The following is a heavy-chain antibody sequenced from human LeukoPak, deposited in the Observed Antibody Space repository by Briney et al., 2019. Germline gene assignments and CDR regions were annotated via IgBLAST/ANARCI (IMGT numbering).Heavy chain of an antibody. CDR3: ARTLAPHDFWSGYTYYYYYMDV. CDR1: GGSISSGGYY. J-gene: IGHJ6*03. D-gene: IGHD3-3*01. V-gene: IGHV4-31*03. CDR2: IYYSGCT. Sequence: SETLSLTCTVSGGSISSGGYYWSWIRQHPGKGLEWIGYIYYSGCTYYNPSLKSRVTISVDTSKNQFSLKLSSVTAADMAVYYCARTLAPHDFWSGYTYYYYYMDVWGKGTTVTVSS.